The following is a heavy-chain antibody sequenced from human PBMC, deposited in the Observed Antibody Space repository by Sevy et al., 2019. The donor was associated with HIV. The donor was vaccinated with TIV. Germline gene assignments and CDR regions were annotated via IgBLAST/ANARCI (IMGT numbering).Heavy chain of an antibody. CDR3: AKGFCSGATCPRDYYYYGMDV. CDR2: ISGSGRFT. V-gene: IGHV3-23*01. J-gene: IGHJ6*02. CDR1: EFTFSSYA. D-gene: IGHD2-15*01. Sequence: GGSLRLSCSASEFTFSSYAMSWVRQAPGKGLEWVSSISGSGRFTYYADFVEGRFIISRDNSKNMLSVQMNSLRAEDMAVYYCAKGFCSGATCPRDYYYYGMDVWGQGTTVTVSS.